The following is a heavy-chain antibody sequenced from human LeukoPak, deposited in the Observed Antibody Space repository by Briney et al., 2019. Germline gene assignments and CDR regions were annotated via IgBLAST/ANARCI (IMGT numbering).Heavy chain of an antibody. CDR1: GFTFSDFY. J-gene: IGHJ4*02. CDR3: ARGRARGRLGALDY. CDR2: ISSNSGHTT. V-gene: IGHV3-11*04. D-gene: IGHD3-16*01. Sequence: KSGGSLRLSCAASGFTFSDFYMGWIRQAPGKGLEWISYISSNSGHTTYYADSVKGRFTISRDNAKNTLYLQMNSLRAEDTAVYYCARGRARGRLGALDYWGQGTLVTVSS.